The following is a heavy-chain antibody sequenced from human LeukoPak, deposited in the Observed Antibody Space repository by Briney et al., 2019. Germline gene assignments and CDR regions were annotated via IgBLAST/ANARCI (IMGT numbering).Heavy chain of an antibody. V-gene: IGHV3-53*01. D-gene: IGHD5-12*01. J-gene: IGHJ1*01. CDR1: GFTVSQSY. CDR2: IYAGGNT. CDR3: ARDGAIVAGTAQH. Sequence: GGSLRLSCAASGFTVSQSYMSWVRQAPGKGLGWVSIIYAGGNTYYADSVKGRFTISRDTSNNTAYLEMNSLRVEDTAIYYCARDGAIVAGTAQHWGQGALVTVSS.